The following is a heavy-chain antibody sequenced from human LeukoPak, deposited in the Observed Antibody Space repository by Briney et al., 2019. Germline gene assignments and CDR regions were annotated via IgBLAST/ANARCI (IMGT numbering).Heavy chain of an antibody. V-gene: IGHV3-21*04. D-gene: IGHD5-18*01. CDR2: ISSSSSYI. J-gene: IGHJ4*02. Sequence: GGSLRLSCAASGFTFSSYSMNWVRQAPGKGLEWVSSISSSSSYIYYADSVKGRFTISRDNAKNSLYLQMNSLRAEDTALYYCAKDSSYGHNYFDYWGQGTLVTVSS. CDR1: GFTFSSYS. CDR3: AKDSSYGHNYFDY.